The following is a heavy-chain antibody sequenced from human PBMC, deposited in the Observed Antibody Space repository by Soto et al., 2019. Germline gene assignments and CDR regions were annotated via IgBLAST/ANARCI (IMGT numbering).Heavy chain of an antibody. V-gene: IGHV3-30-3*01. CDR3: ARDYRIAVAGTLGY. J-gene: IGHJ4*02. Sequence: QVQLVESGGGVVQPGRSLRLSCAASGFTFSSYAMHWVRQAPGKGLEWVAVISYDGSNKYYADSVKGRFTISRDNXXNTLYLQMNSLRAEDTAVYYCARDYRIAVAGTLGYWGQGTLVTVSS. D-gene: IGHD6-19*01. CDR2: ISYDGSNK. CDR1: GFTFSSYA.